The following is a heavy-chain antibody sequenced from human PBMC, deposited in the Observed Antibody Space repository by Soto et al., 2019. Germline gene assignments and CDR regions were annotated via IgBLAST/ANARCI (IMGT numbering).Heavy chain of an antibody. CDR3: ARAYCSGGSCFYHYYYMDV. Sequence: ASVKVSCKASGYTFTSYGIXWVRQAPGQGLEWMGWISAYNGNTNYAQKLQGRVTMTTDTSTSTAYMELRSLRSDDTAVYYCARAYCSGGSCFYHYYYMDVWGKGTTVTVSS. V-gene: IGHV1-18*01. CDR1: GYTFTSYG. D-gene: IGHD2-15*01. J-gene: IGHJ6*03. CDR2: ISAYNGNT.